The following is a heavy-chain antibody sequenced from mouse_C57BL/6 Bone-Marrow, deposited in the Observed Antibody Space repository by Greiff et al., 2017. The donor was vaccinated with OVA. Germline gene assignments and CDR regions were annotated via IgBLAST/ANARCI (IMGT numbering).Heavy chain of an antibody. Sequence: EVKLLESGGGLVQPGGSLKLSCAASGIDFSRYWMSWVRRAPGKGLEWIGEINPDSSTINYAPSLKDKFIISRDNAKNTLYLQMSKVRSEDTALYYCARQGSNYGDYYAMDYWGQGTSVTVSS. CDR3: ARQGSNYGDYYAMDY. CDR2: INPDSSTI. V-gene: IGHV4-1*01. CDR1: GIDFSRYW. D-gene: IGHD2-5*01. J-gene: IGHJ4*01.